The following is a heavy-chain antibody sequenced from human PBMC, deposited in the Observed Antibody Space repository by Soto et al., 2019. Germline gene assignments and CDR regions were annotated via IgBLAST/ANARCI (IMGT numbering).Heavy chain of an antibody. J-gene: IGHJ4*02. CDR3: AREWSPPLAVFDY. Sequence: PWWSLRLSCSASVFTFTTYGMSWFRQAPGKGLEWVANIKQDGSEKYYVDSVRGRFTISRDNAWNSVSLQMNSLGVEDTAVYFCAREWSPPLAVFDYWGQGVLVTVSS. D-gene: IGHD1-26*01. CDR2: IKQDGSEK. V-gene: IGHV3-7*03. CDR1: VFTFTTYG.